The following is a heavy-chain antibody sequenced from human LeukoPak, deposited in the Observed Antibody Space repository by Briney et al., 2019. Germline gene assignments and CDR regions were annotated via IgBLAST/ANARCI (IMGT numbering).Heavy chain of an antibody. D-gene: IGHD3-3*01. CDR1: GFTVSSNY. Sequence: GGSLRLSCAASGFTVSSNYMSWVRQAPGKGLEWVSVIYSGGSTYYADSVKGRFTISRDNSKNTLYLQMNSLRAEDTAVYYCARDLGYDFWSGPDYWGQGTLVTVSS. V-gene: IGHV3-66*01. J-gene: IGHJ4*02. CDR3: ARDLGYDFWSGPDY. CDR2: IYSGGST.